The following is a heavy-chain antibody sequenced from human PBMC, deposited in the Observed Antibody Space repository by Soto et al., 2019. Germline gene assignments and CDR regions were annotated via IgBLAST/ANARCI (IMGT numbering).Heavy chain of an antibody. CDR2: INGGNGNT. CDR1: GYTFTHYA. CDR3: ARAVEYYVDV. D-gene: IGHD3-10*01. J-gene: IGHJ6*02. V-gene: IGHV1-3*01. Sequence: QVQLVQSGAEIKKPGASVKDSCKTSGYTFTHYALHWVRQTPGQRLEFMGWINGGNGNTKYSQKFQDRVTITRDTSATTASMELSSRSPEDTARYCCARAVEYYVDVWGQGTTVTVSS.